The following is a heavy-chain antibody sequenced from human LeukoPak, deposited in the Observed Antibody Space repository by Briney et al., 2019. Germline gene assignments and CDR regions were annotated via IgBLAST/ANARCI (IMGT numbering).Heavy chain of an antibody. V-gene: IGHV4-39*07. CDR2: IYHSGST. Sequence: SETLSLTCTVPGGSISSSSYYWGWIRQPPGKGLEWIGSIYHSGSTYYNPSLKSRVITSVDTSKNQFSLKLSSLTAADTAVYYCARDRKYYYHMDVWGKGTTVTVSS. J-gene: IGHJ6*03. CDR3: ARDRKYYYHMDV. CDR1: GGSISSSSYY. D-gene: IGHD1-14*01.